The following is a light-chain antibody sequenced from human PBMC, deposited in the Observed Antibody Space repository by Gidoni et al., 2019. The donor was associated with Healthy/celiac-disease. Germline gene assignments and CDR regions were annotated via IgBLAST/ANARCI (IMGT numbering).Light chain of an antibody. CDR2: AAS. Sequence: DIQMTQSPSSLSASVGDRDTITCRASQGISNYLAWYQQKPGKVPKLLIYAASTLQSGVPSRFSGSGSGTDFTLTISSLQPEDVATYYCQKYNSAPPEFTFGPGTKVDIK. CDR3: QKYNSAPPEFT. J-gene: IGKJ3*01. CDR1: QGISNY. V-gene: IGKV1-27*01.